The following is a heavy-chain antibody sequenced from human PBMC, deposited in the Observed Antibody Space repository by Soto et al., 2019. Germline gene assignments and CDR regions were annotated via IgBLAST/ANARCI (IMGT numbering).Heavy chain of an antibody. CDR1: GGSFGGYY. Sequence: SETLSLTCAVYGGSFGGYYWNWIRQPPGRGLEWIGETTHSGGTDYNPSLKSRVTMSVDTSKNQFSLRLSSVTAADTAVYYCESRSSCRNRCGSNYNWFEPWGQGTLVTVSS. CDR3: ESRSSCRNRCGSNYNWFEP. V-gene: IGHV4-34*01. D-gene: IGHD2-2*01. J-gene: IGHJ5*02. CDR2: TTHSGGT.